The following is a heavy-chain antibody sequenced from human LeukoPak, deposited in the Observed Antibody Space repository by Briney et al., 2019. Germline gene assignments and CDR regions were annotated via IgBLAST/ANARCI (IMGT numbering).Heavy chain of an antibody. CDR3: ARLDSSSRESTDAFDI. Sequence: GESLKISCKGSGYGFTSYWIGWVRQMPGKGLEWMGIIYPGDSDTRYSPSFQGQVTISADKSISTAYLQWSSLKASDTAMYYCARLDSSSRESTDAFDIWGQGTMVTVSS. CDR2: IYPGDSDT. J-gene: IGHJ3*02. CDR1: GYGFTSYW. D-gene: IGHD6-13*01. V-gene: IGHV5-51*01.